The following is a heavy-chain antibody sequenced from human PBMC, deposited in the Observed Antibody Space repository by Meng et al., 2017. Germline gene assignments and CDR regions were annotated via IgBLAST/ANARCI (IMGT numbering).Heavy chain of an antibody. CDR1: GYTFTGYY. CDR2: INPNSGGT. J-gene: IGHJ4*02. D-gene: IGHD6-19*01. CDR3: ARTYSSGWYDEDY. V-gene: IGHV1-2*02. Sequence: GQLVQAGAGVKKPGASVKVSCKASGYTFTGYYLHWVRQAPGQGLEWMGWINPNSGGTNYAQKFQGRVTMTRDTSISTAYMELSRLRSDDTAVYYCARTYSSGWYDEDYWGQGTLVTVSS.